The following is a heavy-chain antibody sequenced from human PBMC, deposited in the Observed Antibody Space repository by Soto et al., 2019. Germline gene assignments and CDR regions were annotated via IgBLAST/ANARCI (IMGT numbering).Heavy chain of an antibody. Sequence: QVQLVQSGAEVKKPGSSVKVSCKASGGTFSSYAISWVRQAPGQGLGWMGGIIPIFGTANYAQKFQGRVTITADESTSTAYMELSSLRSEDTAVYYCARRERTHYGDYLFDYWGQGTLVTVSS. CDR2: IIPIFGTA. CDR1: GGTFSSYA. V-gene: IGHV1-69*01. J-gene: IGHJ4*02. D-gene: IGHD4-17*01. CDR3: ARRERTHYGDYLFDY.